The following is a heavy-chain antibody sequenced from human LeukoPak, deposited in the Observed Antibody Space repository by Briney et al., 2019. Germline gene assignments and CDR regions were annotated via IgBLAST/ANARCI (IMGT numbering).Heavy chain of an antibody. V-gene: IGHV3-48*03. CDR2: ISSSSSTI. Sequence: GGSLRLSCAASGFTFSSYEMNWVRQAPGKGLEWVSYISSSSSTIYYADYADSVKGRFTISRDNTKESLYLQMNSLRAEDTAVYYCTREKDYYDSSGYYRDAFDIWGQGTKVTASS. J-gene: IGHJ3*02. D-gene: IGHD3-22*01. CDR3: TREKDYYDSSGYYRDAFDI. CDR1: GFTFSSYE.